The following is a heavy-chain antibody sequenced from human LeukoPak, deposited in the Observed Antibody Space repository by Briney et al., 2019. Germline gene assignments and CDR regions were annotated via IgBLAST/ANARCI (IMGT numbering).Heavy chain of an antibody. CDR1: GGSFSGYY. V-gene: IGHV4-34*01. CDR3: ARSPAKVHAFDI. J-gene: IGHJ3*02. CDR2: INHSGST. D-gene: IGHD3-10*01. Sequence: PSETLSLTCAVYGGSFSGYYWSWIRQPPGRGLEWIGEINHSGSTNYNPSLKSRVTISVDTSKNQFSLKLSSVTAADTAVCYCARSPAKVHAFDIWGQGTMVTVSS.